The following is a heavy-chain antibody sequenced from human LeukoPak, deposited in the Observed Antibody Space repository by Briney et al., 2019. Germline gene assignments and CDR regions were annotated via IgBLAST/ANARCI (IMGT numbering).Heavy chain of an antibody. CDR3: ARGGFYDSSGYPFDY. D-gene: IGHD3-22*01. Sequence: SQTLSLTCAVSGGSISSGGYSWSWIRQPPGKGLEWIGYIYHSESTYYNPSLKSRVTISVDRSKNQFSLKLSSVTAADTAVYYCARGGFYDSSGYPFDYWGQGTLVTVSS. V-gene: IGHV4-30-2*01. CDR2: IYHSEST. CDR1: GGSISSGGYS. J-gene: IGHJ4*02.